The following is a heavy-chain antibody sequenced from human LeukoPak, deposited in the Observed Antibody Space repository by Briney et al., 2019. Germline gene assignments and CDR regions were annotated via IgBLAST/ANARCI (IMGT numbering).Heavy chain of an antibody. CDR3: ARDLFGGPSDAFDI. Sequence: SETLSLTCAVSGGSISSYYWSWIRQPPGKGLEWIGYIYYSGSTNYNPSLKSRVTISVDTSKNQSSLKLSSVTAAGTAVYYCARDLFGGPSDAFDIWGQGTMVTVSS. D-gene: IGHD3-16*01. CDR2: IYYSGST. J-gene: IGHJ3*02. CDR1: GGSISSYY. V-gene: IGHV4-59*01.